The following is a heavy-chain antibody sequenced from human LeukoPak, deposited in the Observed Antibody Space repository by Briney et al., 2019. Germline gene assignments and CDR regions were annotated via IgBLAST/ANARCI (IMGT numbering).Heavy chain of an antibody. CDR3: ARWGIPIYYYYMDV. Sequence: GGSLRLSCAASGFTFISYAIHWVRQAPGKGLEWVAVISFHGTDTFYADSVKGRFTISRDNAKNSLYLQMNSLRAEDTAVYYCARWGIPIYYYYMDVWGKGTTVTVSS. D-gene: IGHD3-16*01. V-gene: IGHV3-30*04. CDR1: GFTFISYA. CDR2: ISFHGTDT. J-gene: IGHJ6*03.